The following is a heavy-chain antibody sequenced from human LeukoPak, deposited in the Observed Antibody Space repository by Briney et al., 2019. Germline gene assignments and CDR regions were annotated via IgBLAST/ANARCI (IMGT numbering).Heavy chain of an antibody. J-gene: IGHJ3*02. Sequence: GVSLRLSCAASGCTFSSYAMSWVRQAPGKGLKWVSAISGSGGSTYYEDSVKGRFTISRDNSKNTLYLQMNSLSAEATAVYYSAKDHQASGWFRGAFDIWGQGTMVTVSS. CDR1: GCTFSSYA. CDR2: ISGSGGST. V-gene: IGHV3-23*01. D-gene: IGHD6-19*01. CDR3: AKDHQASGWFRGAFDI.